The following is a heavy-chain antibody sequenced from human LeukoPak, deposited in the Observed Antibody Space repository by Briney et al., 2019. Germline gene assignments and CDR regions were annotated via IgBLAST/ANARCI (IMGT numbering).Heavy chain of an antibody. Sequence: ASVKVSCKTSGYTFTGYYMHWVRQAPGQGLEWMGWINPNSGGTNYAQKFQGRVTMTRDTSISTAYMELSRLRSDDTAVYYCARESVVVPAASYYYYYMDVWGKGTTVTISS. CDR2: INPNSGGT. D-gene: IGHD2-2*01. CDR3: ARESVVVPAASYYYYYMDV. V-gene: IGHV1-2*02. CDR1: GYTFTGYY. J-gene: IGHJ6*03.